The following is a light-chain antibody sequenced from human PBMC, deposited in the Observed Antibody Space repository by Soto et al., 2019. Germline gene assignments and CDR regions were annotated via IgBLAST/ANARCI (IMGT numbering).Light chain of an antibody. CDR1: LSVSRN. V-gene: IGKV3-15*01. Sequence: EIVMTQSPASLSVSPVERATLSCRASLSVSRNLAWYQQKPGQAPRLLIFDASTRATGIPARFSGSGSGTEFTLTITSLQSEDFAVYYCQQYNAWPRTFGQGTKVDI. CDR2: DAS. J-gene: IGKJ1*01. CDR3: QQYNAWPRT.